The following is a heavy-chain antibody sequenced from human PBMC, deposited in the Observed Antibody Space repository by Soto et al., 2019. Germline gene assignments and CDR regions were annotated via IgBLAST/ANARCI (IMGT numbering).Heavy chain of an antibody. J-gene: IGHJ5*02. CDR2: IIPFSGTA. Sequence: QVQLGQSGAEVKKPGSSVKVSCKASGSTFSSFTISWVRQAPGQGLEWMGGIIPFSGTANYAQKFQGRVTITADKSTWTAYMELSSLRSEDTAVYYCARALRSEKESWGQGTLVTVSS. CDR1: GSTFSSFT. V-gene: IGHV1-69*06. D-gene: IGHD1-26*01. CDR3: ARALRSEKES.